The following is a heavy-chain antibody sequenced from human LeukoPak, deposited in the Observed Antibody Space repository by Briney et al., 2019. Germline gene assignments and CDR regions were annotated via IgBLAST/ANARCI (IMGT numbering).Heavy chain of an antibody. Sequence: PGGSLRLSCAASGFTFSSYSMNWVRQAPGKGLEWVSSISSSSSYIYYADSVKGRFTISRDNAKNSLYLQMNSLRAEDTALYYCARDPDKGKAVADPAGLDYWGQGTLVTVSS. J-gene: IGHJ4*02. V-gene: IGHV3-21*04. D-gene: IGHD6-19*01. CDR3: ARDPDKGKAVADPAGLDY. CDR2: ISSSSSYI. CDR1: GFTFSSYS.